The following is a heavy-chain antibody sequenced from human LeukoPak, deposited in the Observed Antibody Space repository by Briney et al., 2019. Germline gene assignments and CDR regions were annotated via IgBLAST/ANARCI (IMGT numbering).Heavy chain of an antibody. Sequence: ASVKVSCKASGGTFSSYAISWVRQAPGQGLEWMGGIIPIFGTANYAQKLQGRVTITADESTSTAYMELSSQRSEDTAVYYCARRHDYGESWFDPWGQGTLVTVSS. CDR1: GGTFSSYA. CDR3: ARRHDYGESWFDP. V-gene: IGHV1-69*13. CDR2: IIPIFGTA. J-gene: IGHJ5*02. D-gene: IGHD4-17*01.